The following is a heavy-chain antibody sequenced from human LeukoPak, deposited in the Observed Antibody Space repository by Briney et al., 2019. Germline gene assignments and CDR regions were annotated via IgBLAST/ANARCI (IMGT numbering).Heavy chain of an antibody. CDR2: IKEDGSEE. V-gene: IGHV3-7*01. CDR3: ARDPAAWDY. J-gene: IGHJ4*02. CDR1: GFTFGNYW. Sequence: GGSLRLSCAASGFTFGNYWMSWVRQAPGKGLEWVANIKEDGSEEYYVDSVKGRFTISRDNTKNSLYLQMNSLRAEGTAVYYCARDPAAWDYWGQGTLVTVSS. D-gene: IGHD6-13*01.